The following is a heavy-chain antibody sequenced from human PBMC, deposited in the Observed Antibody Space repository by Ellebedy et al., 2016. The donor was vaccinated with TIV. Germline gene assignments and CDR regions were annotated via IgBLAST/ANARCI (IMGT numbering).Heavy chain of an antibody. CDR3: ARGTTMPNYFFDY. CDR2: ISAYNGDT. V-gene: IGHV1-18*01. Sequence: ASVKVSCKASGYTFSSYGFIWVRQAPGQGLEWMGWISAYNGDTKYAQKVQGRVTLTTDTSTSTAYMELRGLRSDDTAVYYCARGTTMPNYFFDYWGQGTLVTVSS. D-gene: IGHD4-11*01. J-gene: IGHJ4*02. CDR1: GYTFSSYG.